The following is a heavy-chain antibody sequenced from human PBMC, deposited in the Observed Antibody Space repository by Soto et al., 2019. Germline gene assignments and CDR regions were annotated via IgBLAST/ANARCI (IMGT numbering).Heavy chain of an antibody. CDR3: AREYCTNGVCYELDV. D-gene: IGHD2-8*01. J-gene: IGHJ6*02. CDR2: ISYDGSNK. V-gene: IGHV3-30-3*01. Sequence: GGSLRLSCAASGFTFSSYAMRWVRQAPGKGLEWVAVISYDGSNKYYADSVKGRFTISRDNSKNTLYLQMNSLRAEDTAVYYCAREYCTNGVCYELDVWGQGTTVTVSS. CDR1: GFTFSSYA.